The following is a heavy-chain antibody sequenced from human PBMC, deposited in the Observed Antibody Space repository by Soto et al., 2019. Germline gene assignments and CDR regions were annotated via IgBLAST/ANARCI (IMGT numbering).Heavy chain of an antibody. CDR2: IWYDGSNK. CDR3: ARDWAMRSAVHYYGMEV. D-gene: IGHD2-2*01. J-gene: IGHJ6*02. Sequence: QVQLVESGGGVVQPGRSLRLSCAASGFTFSSYGMHWVRQAPGKGLEWVAVIWYDGSNKYYADTVKGRFTISRDSYKNTLYLQMNSLRDEDTAVYYCARDWAMRSAVHYYGMEVWGQGTTVTVSS. V-gene: IGHV3-33*01. CDR1: GFTFSSYG.